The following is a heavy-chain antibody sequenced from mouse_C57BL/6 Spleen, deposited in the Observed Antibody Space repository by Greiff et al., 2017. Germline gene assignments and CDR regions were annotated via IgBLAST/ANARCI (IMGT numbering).Heavy chain of an antibody. CDR3: TADGYSFDY. CDR2: IDPENGDT. Sequence: VPLQQSGAELVRPGASVKLSCTASGFNIKDDYMHWVKQRPEQGLEWIGWIDPENGDTEYASKFQGKATITADTSSNTAYLQLSSLTSEDTAVYYCTADGYSFDYWGQGTTLTVSS. CDR1: GFNIKDDY. V-gene: IGHV14-4*01. D-gene: IGHD2-3*01. J-gene: IGHJ2*01.